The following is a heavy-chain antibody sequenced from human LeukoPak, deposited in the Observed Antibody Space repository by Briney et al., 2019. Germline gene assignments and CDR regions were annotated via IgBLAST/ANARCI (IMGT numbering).Heavy chain of an antibody. CDR2: INPNSSGT. CDR3: ARGGEVGFYYGMDV. D-gene: IGHD3-16*01. J-gene: IGHJ6*02. V-gene: IGHV1-2*02. CDR1: GYTFTGCY. Sequence: ASVKVSCKASGYTFTGCYMHWVRQAPGQGLEWMGWINPNSSGTNYAQKFQGRVTMTRDTSISTAYMELSRLRSDDTAVYYCARGGEVGFYYGMDVWGQGTTVTVS.